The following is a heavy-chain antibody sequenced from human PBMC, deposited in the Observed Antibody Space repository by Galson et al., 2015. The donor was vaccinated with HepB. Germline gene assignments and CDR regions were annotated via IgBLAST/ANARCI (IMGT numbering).Heavy chain of an antibody. V-gene: IGHV1-18*04. Sequence: SVKVSCKASGYTFTPFGINWVRQAPGQGLEWMGRVNTYSGSTNYAQKFQDRVTMTADTSTSTAYLELGSLNFDDTAVYYCARGVMAAIAGPNFDSWGQGTLVTVSS. CDR3: ARGVMAAIAGPNFDS. CDR1: GYTFTPFG. J-gene: IGHJ4*02. D-gene: IGHD5-24*01. CDR2: VNTYSGST.